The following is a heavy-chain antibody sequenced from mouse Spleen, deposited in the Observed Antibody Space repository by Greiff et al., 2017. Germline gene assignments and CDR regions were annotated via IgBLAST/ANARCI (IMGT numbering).Heavy chain of an antibody. CDR1: GYTFTSYW. V-gene: IGHV1-64*01. Sequence: QVQLQQPGAELVKPGASVTLSCKASGYTFTSYWMHWVKQRPGQGLEWIGMIHPNSGSTNYNEKFKSKATLTVDKSSSTAYMQLSSLTSEDSAVYYCARSNPNDSRFAYWGQGTLVTVSA. J-gene: IGHJ3*01. CDR2: IHPNSGST. CDR3: ARSNPNDSRFAY.